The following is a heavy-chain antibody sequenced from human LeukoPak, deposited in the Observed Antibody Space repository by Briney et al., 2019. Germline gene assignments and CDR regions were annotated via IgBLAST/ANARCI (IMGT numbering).Heavy chain of an antibody. Sequence: GGSLRLSCVASGFIFSSYSMNWVRQAPGKGLEWVSYISSSSRTIYYADSAKGRFTISRDNAKNSLYLQMNSLRAEDTAVYYCARDFHVRNYDIGGYSYWGQGTLVTVSS. V-gene: IGHV3-48*01. CDR1: GFIFSSYS. J-gene: IGHJ4*02. CDR2: ISSSSRTI. D-gene: IGHD3-22*01. CDR3: ARDFHVRNYDIGGYSY.